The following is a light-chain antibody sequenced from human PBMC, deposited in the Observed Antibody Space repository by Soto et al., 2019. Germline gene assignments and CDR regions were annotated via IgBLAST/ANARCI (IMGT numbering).Light chain of an antibody. CDR2: GAS. Sequence: IQLTQSPSSLSASVGDRVTISCRASQGIANFLAWYQQKPGKAPKLLIYGASTLQSGVPSRFSGSGSGTDSTLTISSXQXXXXXXXXXXQLNSFPIPFGPGTKVDIK. V-gene: IGKV1-9*01. CDR1: QGIANF. CDR3: XQLNSFPIP. J-gene: IGKJ3*01.